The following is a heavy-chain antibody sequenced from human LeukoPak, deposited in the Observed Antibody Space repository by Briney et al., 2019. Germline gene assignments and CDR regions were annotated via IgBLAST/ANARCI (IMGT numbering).Heavy chain of an antibody. J-gene: IGHJ6*02. CDR1: GGSISSSSYY. CDR3: ARDYGYSSGRNYGMDV. CDR2: IYYSGST. Sequence: SETLSLTCTVSGGSISSSSYYWGWIRQPPGKGLEWIGSIYYSGSTYYNPSLKSRVTISVDTSKNQFSLKLSSVTAADTAVYYCARDYGYSSGRNYGMDVWGQGTTVTVSS. V-gene: IGHV4-39*02. D-gene: IGHD6-19*01.